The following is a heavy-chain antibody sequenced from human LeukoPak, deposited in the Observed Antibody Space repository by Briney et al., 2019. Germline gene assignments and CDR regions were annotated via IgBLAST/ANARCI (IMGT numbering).Heavy chain of an antibody. V-gene: IGHV4-4*07. CDR2: IYSRGT. J-gene: IGHJ6*03. Sequence: SETLSLTCTVSGGSISSYYLSWIRQPAGKGLEWIGRIYSRGTTYNPSLKDRVTMSADTSRNHVSLTLNSVTAADTAVYYCARGHHYYMDVWGKGTTVTVSS. CDR1: GGSISSYY. CDR3: ARGHHYYMDV.